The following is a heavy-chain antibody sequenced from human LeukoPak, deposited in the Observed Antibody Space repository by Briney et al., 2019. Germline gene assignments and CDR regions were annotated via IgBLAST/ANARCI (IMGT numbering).Heavy chain of an antibody. CDR2: IRSKANSYAT. CDR3: TPTGYSDYDLSHPFDY. Sequence: GGSLRLSCAASGFTFSGSAMHWVRQACGKGLEWVGRIRSKANSYATAYAASVKGRFTISRDDSKNTAYLQMNSLKTEDTAVYYCTPTGYSDYDLSHPFDYWGQGTLVTVSS. V-gene: IGHV3-73*01. J-gene: IGHJ4*02. D-gene: IGHD5-12*01. CDR1: GFTFSGSA.